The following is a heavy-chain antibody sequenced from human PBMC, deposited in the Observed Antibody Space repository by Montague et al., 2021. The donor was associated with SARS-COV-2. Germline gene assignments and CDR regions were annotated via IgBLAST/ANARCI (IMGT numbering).Heavy chain of an antibody. D-gene: IGHD6-19*01. CDR1: GDSVSSSTVA. Sequence: CAISGDSVSSSTVAWDWLRQSPSRRLELLGRTYFRSSFYNDYALSVKSRLNIQPDSAKNQFSLQLTSVTPEDTAIYYCARQDTSGWLTFDYWGQGILVTVSS. CDR3: ARQDTSGWLTFDY. V-gene: IGHV6-1*01. J-gene: IGHJ4*02. CDR2: TYFRSSFYN.